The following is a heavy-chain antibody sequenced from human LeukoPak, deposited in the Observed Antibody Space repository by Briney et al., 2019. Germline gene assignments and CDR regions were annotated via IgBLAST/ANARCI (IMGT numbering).Heavy chain of an antibody. CDR3: AKADSSSCPDY. J-gene: IGHJ4*02. V-gene: IGHV3-30*18. CDR1: GFTFSTYG. D-gene: IGHD6-13*01. Sequence: PGGSLRLSCAASGFTFSTYGMHWVRQAPGKGLEWVAITSNDGSKKYYADSVKGRFTISRDDSKNTLYLQMNSLRVEDTAVYYCAKADSSSCPDYWGQGTLVTVSS. CDR2: TSNDGSKK.